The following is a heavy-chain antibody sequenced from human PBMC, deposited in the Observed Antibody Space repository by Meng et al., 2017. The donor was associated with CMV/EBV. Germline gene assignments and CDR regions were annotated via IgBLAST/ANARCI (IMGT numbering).Heavy chain of an antibody. CDR3: AKDRAGTPSWFDP. V-gene: IGHV3-23*01. Sequence: AASGFNFSSYAMSWVRRAPGKGLEWVSAISGSGGSTYYADSVKGRFTISRDNSKNTLYLQMNSLRAEDTAVYYCAKDRAGTPSWFDPWGQGTLVTVSS. D-gene: IGHD1-1*01. CDR1: GFNFSSYA. CDR2: ISGSGGST. J-gene: IGHJ5*02.